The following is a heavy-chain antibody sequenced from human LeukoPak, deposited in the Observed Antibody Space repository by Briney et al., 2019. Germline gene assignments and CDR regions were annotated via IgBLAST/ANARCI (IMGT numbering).Heavy chain of an antibody. V-gene: IGHV4-34*01. Sequence: SETLSLTCAVYGGSFSGYYWSWIRQPPGKGLEWIGEINHSGSTNYNSSLKSQVTISVDTSKNQFSLKLGSVTAADTAVYYCARSNYYGSERFRYHYYYGMDVWGQGTTVTVSS. D-gene: IGHD3-10*01. CDR3: ARSNYYGSERFRYHYYYGMDV. J-gene: IGHJ6*02. CDR2: INHSGST. CDR1: GGSFSGYY.